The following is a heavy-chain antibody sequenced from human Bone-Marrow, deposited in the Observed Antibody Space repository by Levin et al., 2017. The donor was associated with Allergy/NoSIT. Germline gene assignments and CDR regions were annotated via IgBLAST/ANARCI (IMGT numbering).Heavy chain of an antibody. CDR3: AGGPPEYGSYWNLPPDAFDM. CDR2: IKQDGSEQ. Sequence: PGGSLRLSCAVSGFTFSNYWMTWVRQAPGKGLEWVANIKQDGSEQYYVDSVKGRFTVSRDNAKNSMSLQMTSLRVEKTAVSYCAGGPPEYGSYWNLPPDAFDMWGRGTMVTVSS. D-gene: IGHD1-7*01. V-gene: IGHV3-7*01. J-gene: IGHJ3*02. CDR1: GFTFSNYW.